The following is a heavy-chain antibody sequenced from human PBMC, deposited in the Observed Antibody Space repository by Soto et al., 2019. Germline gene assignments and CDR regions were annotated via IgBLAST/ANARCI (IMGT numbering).Heavy chain of an antibody. CDR2: INAGNGNT. J-gene: IGHJ5*02. CDR3: ARGYGGYFHWFDP. Sequence: QVQLVQSGAEVKKPGASVKVSRKASGYTFTSYAMHWVRQAPGQRLEWMGWINAGNGNTKYSQKFQGRVTITRDTSARTAYMDLSSLRSEDTAVYYCARGYGGYFHWFDPWGQGTLVTVSS. V-gene: IGHV1-3*01. D-gene: IGHD4-17*01. CDR1: GYTFTSYA.